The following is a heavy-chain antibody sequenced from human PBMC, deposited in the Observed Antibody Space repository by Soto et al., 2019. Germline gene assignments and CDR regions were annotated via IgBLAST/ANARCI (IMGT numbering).Heavy chain of an antibody. CDR1: GFTFTLCE. D-gene: IGHD3-22*01. Sequence: AGGSLRLSCAASGFTFTLCEMAWVRRAPGKGLEWVSSISVSGDSTFYADSVKGRSTISRDNSNNMLFLQMSSLRPDDSAVYLCAKIRDGSGIDQWGQGTQVTVSS. CDR3: AKIRDGSGIDQ. V-gene: IGHV3-23*01. CDR2: ISVSGDST. J-gene: IGHJ5*02.